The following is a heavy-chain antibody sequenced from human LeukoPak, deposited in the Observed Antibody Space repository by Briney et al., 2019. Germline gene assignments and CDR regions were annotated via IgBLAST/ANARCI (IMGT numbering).Heavy chain of an antibody. J-gene: IGHJ4*02. D-gene: IGHD3-22*01. CDR2: IDYRGST. V-gene: IGHV4-59*01. CDR3: ARESYYDSSGHFDY. CDR1: GGSISNYY. Sequence: SETLSLTCTVSGGSISNYYWSWIRQPPGKGLEWIAYIDYRGSTTYNPSLKSRVTISVDTSRNQFSLKLSSVTAADTAVYYCARESYYDSSGHFDYWGQGTLVTVSS.